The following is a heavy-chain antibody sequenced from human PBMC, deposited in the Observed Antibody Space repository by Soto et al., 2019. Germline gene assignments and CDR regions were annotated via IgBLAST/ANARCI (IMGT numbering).Heavy chain of an antibody. Sequence: PGGSLRLSCYVSGFTFSMYSMSWVRQSPGKGLEWVAKIPQDGVDGHYADSVKGRFTISRDNGKNSLYLQLNNLRAEDTAVYYCARDHLILPAHDFFYGSDVWGQGTLVTVSS. CDR3: ARDHLILPAHDFFYGSDV. V-gene: IGHV3-7*03. J-gene: IGHJ4*02. CDR1: GFTFSMYS. D-gene: IGHD3-10*01. CDR2: IPQDGVDG.